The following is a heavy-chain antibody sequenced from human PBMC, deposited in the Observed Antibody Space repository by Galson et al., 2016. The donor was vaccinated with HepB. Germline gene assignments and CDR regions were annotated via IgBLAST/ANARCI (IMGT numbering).Heavy chain of an antibody. CDR3: ATLVSVDDIDHYFDT. D-gene: IGHD1-1*01. Sequence: SVKVSCKASGGFFTRYTFSWVRQAPRQGPERVAGIIPRVNGVRSAPQFEGRVAVTADEFTATAYMEMNGLRLEDTAAYLCATLVSVDDIDHYFDTWVQGTLVTVSS. CDR2: IIPRVNGV. J-gene: IGHJ4*02. CDR1: GGFFTRYT. V-gene: IGHV1-69*13.